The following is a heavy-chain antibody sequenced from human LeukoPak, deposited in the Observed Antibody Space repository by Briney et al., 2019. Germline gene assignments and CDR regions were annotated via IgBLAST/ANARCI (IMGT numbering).Heavy chain of an antibody. CDR2: ISSSSSYI. J-gene: IGHJ4*02. V-gene: IGHV3-21*01. D-gene: IGHD3-10*01. Sequence: GGSLRLSCAASGFTFSSYSMNWVRQAPGKGLEWVSSISSSSSYIYYADSVKGRFTISRDNAKNSLYLQMNSLRAEDTAVYFCAKVRATGSGTYYKRAFDYWGQGILVTVSS. CDR1: GFTFSSYS. CDR3: AKVRATGSGTYYKRAFDY.